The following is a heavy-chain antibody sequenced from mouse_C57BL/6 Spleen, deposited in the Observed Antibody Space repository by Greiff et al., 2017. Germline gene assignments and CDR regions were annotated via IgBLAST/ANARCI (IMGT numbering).Heavy chain of an antibody. CDR3: ARGGTVVAPYWYFDV. V-gene: IGHV1-47*01. J-gene: IGHJ1*03. D-gene: IGHD1-1*01. CDR1: GYTFTTYP. CDR2: FHPYNDDT. Sequence: VKLQQSGAELVKPGASVKMSCKASGYTFTTYPIEWMKQNHGKSLEWIGNFHPYNDDTKYNEKFKGKATLTVEKSSSTVYLELSRLTSDDSAVYYCARGGTVVAPYWYFDVWGTGTTVTVSS.